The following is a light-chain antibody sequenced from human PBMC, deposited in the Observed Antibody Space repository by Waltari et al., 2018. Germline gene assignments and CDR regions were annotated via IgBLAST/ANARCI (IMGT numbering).Light chain of an antibody. V-gene: IGKV1-39*01. CDR1: QRISMF. Sequence: DIQLTQSPPSLSASVGDRVTITCRASQRISMFLNWYQQKPGKAPNLLIYGASSLQRGVPSRFSGSGSGTDFTLTISSLHPEDFATYYCQQTYSTPYTFGQGTKLEIK. J-gene: IGKJ2*01. CDR3: QQTYSTPYT. CDR2: GAS.